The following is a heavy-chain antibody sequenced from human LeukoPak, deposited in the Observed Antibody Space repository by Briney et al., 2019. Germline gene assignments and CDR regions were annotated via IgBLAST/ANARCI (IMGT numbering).Heavy chain of an antibody. CDR2: INPSGGST. D-gene: IGHD6-13*01. CDR1: GYTFTSYY. V-gene: IGHV1-46*01. J-gene: IGHJ4*02. CDR3: ARERSGIAAAGSKYYFDY. Sequence: ASVKVSCKASGYTFTSYYMHWVRQAPGQGLEWMGIINPSGGSTSYAQKFQGRVTMTRDTSTSTVYMELSSVRSEDTAVYYCARERSGIAAAGSKYYFDYWGQGTLVTVSS.